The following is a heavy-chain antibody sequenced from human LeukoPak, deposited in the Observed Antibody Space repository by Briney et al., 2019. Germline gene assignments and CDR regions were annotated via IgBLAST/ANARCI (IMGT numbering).Heavy chain of an antibody. J-gene: IGHJ5*02. V-gene: IGHV3-23*01. D-gene: IGHD2-2*01. Sequence: GGSLRLSCEASGFTFRSYSMNWVRQAPGKGLEWVSSISGGGGSTSYAGSVKGRFTISRDHSKHTGYLQMNSLRVDDTAVYYCAKGLWEPAADHWFDPWGQGTLVSVSS. CDR3: AKGLWEPAADHWFDP. CDR2: ISGGGGST. CDR1: GFTFRSYS.